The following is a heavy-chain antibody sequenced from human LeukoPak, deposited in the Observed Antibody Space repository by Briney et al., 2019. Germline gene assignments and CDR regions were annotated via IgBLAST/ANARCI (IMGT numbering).Heavy chain of an antibody. D-gene: IGHD6-19*01. CDR1: GFTFSSYA. CDR3: AKEGQQWLVLFDY. J-gene: IGHJ4*02. V-gene: IGHV3-23*01. Sequence: GGSLRLYCAASGFTFSSYAMSWVRQAPGKGLEWASAISGSGGSTYYADSVKGRFTISRDNSKNTLYLQMNSLRAEDTAVYYCAKEGQQWLVLFDYWGQGTLVTVSS. CDR2: ISGSGGST.